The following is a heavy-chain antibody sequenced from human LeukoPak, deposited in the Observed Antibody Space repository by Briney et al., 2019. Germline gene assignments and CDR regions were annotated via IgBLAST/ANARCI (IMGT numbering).Heavy chain of an antibody. D-gene: IGHD4-17*01. CDR3: AKDLTTVTTFSEDY. Sequence: PSETLSLTCAVYGGSFSGYYWSWIRQPPGKGLEWIGEINHSGSTNYNPSLKSRVTISVDTSKNQFSLKLSSVTAADAAVYYCAKDLTTVTTFSEDYWGQGTLVTVSS. V-gene: IGHV4-34*01. CDR1: GGSFSGYY. CDR2: INHSGST. J-gene: IGHJ4*02.